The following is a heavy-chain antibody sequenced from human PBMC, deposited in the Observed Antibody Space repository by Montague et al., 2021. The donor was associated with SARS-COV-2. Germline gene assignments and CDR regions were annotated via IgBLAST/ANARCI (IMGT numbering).Heavy chain of an antibody. CDR3: ARNSDS. J-gene: IGHJ4*02. V-gene: IGHV3-74*01. CDR1: GFTFSRYW. CDR2: INTDGSTS. Sequence: SLSLSCAASGFTFSRYWMHWVRQAPGKGLVWVSRINTDGSTSTYADSVKGRFTVSRDNAKNTLYLQMSSLRAEDTAVYYCARNSDSWGQGTLVTVSS.